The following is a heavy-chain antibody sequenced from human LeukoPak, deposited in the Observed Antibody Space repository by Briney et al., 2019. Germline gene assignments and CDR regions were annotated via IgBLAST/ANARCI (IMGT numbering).Heavy chain of an antibody. CDR3: AKDTSIGKYCTNGVCSPFDY. Sequence: GGSLRLSCAGSGFTFSSYAMSWVRQAPGQGLKWVSVISDSGDYTSYADSVRGRFTISRDNSRNTLYLQMISLRPEDTAVYYCAKDTSIGKYCTNGVCSPFDYWGQGTLVTVSS. J-gene: IGHJ4*02. CDR1: GFTFSSYA. D-gene: IGHD2-8*01. CDR2: ISDSGDYT. V-gene: IGHV3-23*01.